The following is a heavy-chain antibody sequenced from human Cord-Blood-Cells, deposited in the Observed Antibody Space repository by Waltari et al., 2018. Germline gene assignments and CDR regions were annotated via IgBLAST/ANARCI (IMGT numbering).Heavy chain of an antibody. CDR2: INHSGST. D-gene: IGHD3-10*01. Sequence: QVQLQQWGAGLLKPSETLSPTCPVYGASFSGYYWRRIRQPPGKGLEWIGEINHSGSTNYNPSLKSRVTISVDTSKNQFSLKLSSVTAADTAVYYCARGGTLWPLDYWGQGTLVTVSS. CDR1: GASFSGYY. V-gene: IGHV4-34*01. J-gene: IGHJ4*02. CDR3: ARGGTLWPLDY.